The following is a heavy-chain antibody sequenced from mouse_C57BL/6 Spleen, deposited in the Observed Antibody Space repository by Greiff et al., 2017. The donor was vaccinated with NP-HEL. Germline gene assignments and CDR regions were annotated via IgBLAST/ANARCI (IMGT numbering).Heavy chain of an antibody. CDR1: GYTFTSYW. Sequence: QVQLQQPGAELVRPGSSVKLSCKASGYTFTSYWMDWVKQRPGQGLEWIGDIYPSDSETHYNQKFKDKATLTVDKSSSTAYMQLSSLTSEDSAVYYCANVDHFDVWGTGTTVTVSS. CDR2: IYPSDSET. CDR3: ANVDHFDV. J-gene: IGHJ1*03. V-gene: IGHV1-61*01.